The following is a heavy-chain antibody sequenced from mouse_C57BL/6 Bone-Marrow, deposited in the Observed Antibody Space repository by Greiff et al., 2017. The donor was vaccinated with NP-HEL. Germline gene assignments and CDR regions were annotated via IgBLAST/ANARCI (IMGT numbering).Heavy chain of an antibody. V-gene: IGHV5-9-1*02. CDR3: TRAPLTTVPYYYAMDY. CDR1: GFTFSSYA. D-gene: IGHD1-1*01. CDR2: ISSGGDYI. Sequence: EVKVEESGEGLVKPGGSLKLSCAASGFTFSSYAMSWVRQTPEKRLEWVAYISSGGDYIYYADTVKGRFTISRDNARNTLYLQMSSLKSEDTAMYYCTRAPLTTVPYYYAMDYWGQGTSVTVSS. J-gene: IGHJ4*01.